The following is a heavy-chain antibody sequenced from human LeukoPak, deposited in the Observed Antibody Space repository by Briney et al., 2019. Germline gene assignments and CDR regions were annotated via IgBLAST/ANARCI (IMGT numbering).Heavy chain of an antibody. J-gene: IGHJ6*03. CDR2: INPNSGGT. D-gene: IGHD3-10*01. Sequence: GASVKVSCKASGYTFTGYYMHWVRQAPGQGLEWMGWINPNSGGTNYAQKFQGRVTMTRDTSISTAYMELSRLRSDDTAVYYCARLAGVGSWLPIGDYYYMDVWGKGTTVTVSS. CDR3: ARLAGVGSWLPIGDYYYMDV. CDR1: GYTFTGYY. V-gene: IGHV1-2*02.